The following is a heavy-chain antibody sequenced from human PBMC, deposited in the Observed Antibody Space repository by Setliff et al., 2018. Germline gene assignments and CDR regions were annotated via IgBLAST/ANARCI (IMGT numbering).Heavy chain of an antibody. J-gene: IGHJ3*02. CDR2: IYPGDSDT. V-gene: IGHV5-51*01. CDR1: GYSFTSYW. D-gene: IGHD3-22*01. Sequence: GESLTLSCKGSGYSFTSYWIGWVRQMPGKGLEWMGIIYPGDSDTRYSPSFQGQVTISADKSISTAYLQWSSLKASDTAMYYCARQYPYYHDSSGYFSPLDDGFDIWGQGTMVTVSS. CDR3: ARQYPYYHDSSGYFSPLDDGFDI.